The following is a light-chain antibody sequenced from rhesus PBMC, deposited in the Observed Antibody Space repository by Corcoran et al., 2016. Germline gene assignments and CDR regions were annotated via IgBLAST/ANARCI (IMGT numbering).Light chain of an antibody. V-gene: IGLV2S9*01. Sequence: QSALTQPPSVSKSLGQSVTISCTGTSSDIGGYNDVSWYQQHPGTAPRLLIYDVSKRPSGVSDRFSGSKSGNRASLTISGLQAEVESDYSCCSYRSGRTYIFVAGTRLTVL. CDR3: CSYRSGRTYI. CDR2: DVS. CDR1: SSDIGGYND. J-gene: IGLJ1*01.